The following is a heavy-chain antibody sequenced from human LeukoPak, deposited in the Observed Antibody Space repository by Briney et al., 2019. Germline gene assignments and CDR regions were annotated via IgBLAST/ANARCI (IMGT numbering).Heavy chain of an antibody. J-gene: IGHJ4*02. CDR2: INHSGST. V-gene: IGHV4-34*01. CDR1: GGSFSGYY. D-gene: IGHD1-1*01. Sequence: SETLSLTCAVYGGSFSGYYWSWIRQPPGKGLEWIGEINHSGSTNYNPSLKSRVTISVDTSKNQFSLKLSSVTAADTAVYYCARGDPYTNFDYWGRGTLVTVSS. CDR3: ARGDPYTNFDY.